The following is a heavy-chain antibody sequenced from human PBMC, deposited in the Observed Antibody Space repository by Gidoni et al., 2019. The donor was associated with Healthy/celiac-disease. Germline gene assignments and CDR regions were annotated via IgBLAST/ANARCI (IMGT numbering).Heavy chain of an antibody. Sequence: QVQLQQWGAGLLKPSETLSLTCAVYGGSFSGYYWSWIRQPPGKGLEWIGEINHSGSTNYNPSLKSRVTISVDTSKNQFSLKLSSVTAADTAVYYCARAVGYCSGGSCYPDKLDIWGQGTMVTVSS. CDR2: INHSGST. J-gene: IGHJ3*02. V-gene: IGHV4-34*01. CDR3: ARAVGYCSGGSCYPDKLDI. CDR1: GGSFSGYY. D-gene: IGHD2-15*01.